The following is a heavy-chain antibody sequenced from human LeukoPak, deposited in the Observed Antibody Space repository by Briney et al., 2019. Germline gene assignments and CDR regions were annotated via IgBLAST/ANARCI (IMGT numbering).Heavy chain of an antibody. D-gene: IGHD5-18*01. CDR1: GFTFSSYG. CDR2: ISYDGSDK. CDR3: AKRRTVDTAMVTHYYGMDV. V-gene: IGHV3-30*18. J-gene: IGHJ6*02. Sequence: GGSLRLSCAASGFTFSSYGMSWVRQAPGKGLEWVAVISYDGSDKYYADSVKGRFTISRDNSKNTLYPQMNSLRAEDTAVYYCAKRRTVDTAMVTHYYGMDVWGQGTTVTVSS.